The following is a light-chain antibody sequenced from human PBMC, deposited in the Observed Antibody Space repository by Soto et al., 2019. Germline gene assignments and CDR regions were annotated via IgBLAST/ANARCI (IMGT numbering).Light chain of an antibody. V-gene: IGLV1-51*01. CDR2: DND. CDR3: GTWDNVLSAVV. CDR1: RSNIGSNF. Sequence: QSVLTQPPSVSAAPGQKVTISCSGSRSNIGSNFVSWYQQFPGTAPKLLIFDNDKRPSGIPGRFSGSTSGTSASLGITGLQTGDEADYYCGTWDNVLSAVVFGGWTKLTVL. J-gene: IGLJ2*01.